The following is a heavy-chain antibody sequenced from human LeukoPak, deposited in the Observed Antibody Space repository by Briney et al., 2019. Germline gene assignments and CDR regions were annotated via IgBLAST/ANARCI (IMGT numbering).Heavy chain of an antibody. CDR3: AKAPVDTAHY. Sequence: GGSLRLSCAASGFTVSNNYMSWVRQAPGKGLEWVSVIYSGGTTYYADSVKGRFTISRDNSKNTLYLQMNSLRAEDTAVYYCAKAPVDTAHYWGQGTLVTVSS. V-gene: IGHV3-66*01. J-gene: IGHJ4*02. D-gene: IGHD5-18*01. CDR1: GFTVSNNY. CDR2: IYSGGTT.